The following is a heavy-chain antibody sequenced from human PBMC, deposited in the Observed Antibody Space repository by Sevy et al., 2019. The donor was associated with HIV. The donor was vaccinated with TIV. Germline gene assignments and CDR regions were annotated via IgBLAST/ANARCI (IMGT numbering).Heavy chain of an antibody. CDR1: GYTFTGYY. CDR3: ARGATDARRTHNIPAFDI. CDR2: INPNSDGT. D-gene: IGHD2-2*02. V-gene: IGHV1-2*02. J-gene: IGHJ3*02. Sequence: ASVKVSCKASGYTFTGYYMHWIRQAPGQGLEWMGWINPNSDGTNYAQKFQGRVTMTRDTSISTAYMDLSRLRYDDTAVYYCARGATDARRTHNIPAFDIWGQGTMVTVSS.